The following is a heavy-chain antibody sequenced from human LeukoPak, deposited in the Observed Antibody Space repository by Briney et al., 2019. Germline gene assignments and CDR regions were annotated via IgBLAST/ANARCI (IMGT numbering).Heavy chain of an antibody. CDR2: ITGSGGST. D-gene: IGHD6-19*01. V-gene: IGHV3-23*01. J-gene: IGHJ4*02. Sequence: GGSLRLSCAASGFTFSTYAMTWVRQAPGKGLEWVSSITGSGGSTYYADSVKGRFTISRDNSENTVFLQMDSLRAEDTAVYYCARCRPDSSGSADYWGQGSLVTVSP. CDR3: ARCRPDSSGSADY. CDR1: GFTFSTYA.